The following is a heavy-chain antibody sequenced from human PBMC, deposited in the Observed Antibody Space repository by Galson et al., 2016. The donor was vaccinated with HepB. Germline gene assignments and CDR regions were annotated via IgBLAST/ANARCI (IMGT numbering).Heavy chain of an antibody. Sequence: SLRLSCAASGFGFSTHEMNWVRQAPGKGLEWISYISSSSSTIYYAASVKGRFTISRDNAKNSLYLQMNSLRAEDTAVYFCVRPHQGWGTTDYWGQGTLVTVSS. CDR2: ISSSSSTI. CDR1: GFGFSTHE. V-gene: IGHV3-48*03. D-gene: IGHD3-16*01. CDR3: VRPHQGWGTTDY. J-gene: IGHJ4*02.